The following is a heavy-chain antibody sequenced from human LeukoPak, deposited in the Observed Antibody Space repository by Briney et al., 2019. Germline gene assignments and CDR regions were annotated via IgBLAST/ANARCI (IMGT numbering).Heavy chain of an antibody. D-gene: IGHD4-17*01. J-gene: IGHJ4*02. V-gene: IGHV3-30*03. CDR1: GFTFNNYG. CDR2: ISNDGSKK. CDR3: ARDWGRGDSKYLDF. Sequence: GGSLRLSCAASGFTFNNYGMHWVRQAPGKGLECVALISNDGSKKYYAGSAKGRFTISRDNSRNTVFLEMNSLRGDGTAVYFCARDWGRGDSKYLDFWGQGILVTVSS.